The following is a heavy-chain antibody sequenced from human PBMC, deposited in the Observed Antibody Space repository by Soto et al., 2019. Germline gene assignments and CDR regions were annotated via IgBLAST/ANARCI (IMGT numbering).Heavy chain of an antibody. CDR3: ATQEVGGSYVYTFDP. J-gene: IGHJ5*02. CDR1: GASISSYY. V-gene: IGHV4-59*08. Sequence: SETLSLTCTVSGASISSYYWSWIRQPPGKGLEWIGYIYYSWSTNYNPSLKSRVTISVDTSKNQFSLKLSSVTAADTAVYYCATQEVGGSYVYTFDPWGQGTLVTVSS. CDR2: IYYSWST. D-gene: IGHD1-26*01.